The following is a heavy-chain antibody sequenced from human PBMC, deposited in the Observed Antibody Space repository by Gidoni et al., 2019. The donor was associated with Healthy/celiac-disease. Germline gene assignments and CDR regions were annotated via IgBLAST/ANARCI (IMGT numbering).Heavy chain of an antibody. CDR1: GGSISSYY. J-gene: IGHJ4*02. Sequence: QVQLQEWGPGLVKPSETLSLTGTVPGGSISSYYWSWLRQPPGKGLEWIGYIYSSGSTNYNPSLMSRVTISVDTSKNQFSLKLSSVTAADTAVYYCARAHSSGWLTGFDYWGQGTLVTVSS. D-gene: IGHD6-19*01. CDR3: ARAHSSGWLTGFDY. V-gene: IGHV4-59*01. CDR2: IYSSGST.